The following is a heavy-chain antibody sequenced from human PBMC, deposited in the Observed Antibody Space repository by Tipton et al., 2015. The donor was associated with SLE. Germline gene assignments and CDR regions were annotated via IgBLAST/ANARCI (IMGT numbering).Heavy chain of an antibody. CDR3: ARDPGMSRYLDGRYFDY. Sequence: TLSLTCTVSGGSISSGSYYLGWIRQPAGKGLEWIGRIYTSGSTEYNPTLKRRVTISIDSSKSQLSLNLRSVTAADTAVYYCARDPGMSRYLDGRYFDYWGRGTQVTVSS. V-gene: IGHV4-61*02. CDR2: IYTSGST. CDR1: GGSISSGSYY. D-gene: IGHD3-9*01. J-gene: IGHJ4*02.